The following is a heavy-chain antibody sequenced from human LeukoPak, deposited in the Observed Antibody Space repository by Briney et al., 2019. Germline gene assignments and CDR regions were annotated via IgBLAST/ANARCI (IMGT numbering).Heavy chain of an antibody. CDR1: GGSFSGYY. CDR2: INHGGST. J-gene: IGHJ3*02. CDR3: ARGPPGGSDAFDI. V-gene: IGHV4-34*01. Sequence: SETLSLTCAVYGGSFSGYYWSWIRQPPGKGLEWIGEINHGGSTNYNPSLKSRVTISVDTSKNQFSLKLSSVTAADTAVYYCARGPPGGSDAFDIWGQGTMVTVSS. D-gene: IGHD2-15*01.